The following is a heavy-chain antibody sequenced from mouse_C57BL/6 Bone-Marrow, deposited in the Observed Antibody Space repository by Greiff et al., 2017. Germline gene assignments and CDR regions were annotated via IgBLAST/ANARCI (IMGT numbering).Heavy chain of an antibody. CDR3: ARAPNWVYFDY. V-gene: IGHV1-63*01. CDR2: IYPGGGYT. D-gene: IGHD4-1*01. Sequence: VQLQQSGAELVRPGTSVKMSCKASGYTFTNYWIGWAKQRPGHGLEWIGDIYPGGGYTNYNEKFKGKATLTADKSSSTAYMQFSSLTSAGSAMYYCARAPNWVYFDYWGQGTTLTVSS. CDR1: GYTFTNYW. J-gene: IGHJ2*01.